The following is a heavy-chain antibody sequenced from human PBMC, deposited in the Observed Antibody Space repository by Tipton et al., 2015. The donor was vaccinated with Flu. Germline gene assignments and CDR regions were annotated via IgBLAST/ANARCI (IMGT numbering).Heavy chain of an antibody. CDR1: GYTFTSYF. D-gene: IGHD4-17*01. Sequence: QLVQSGAEVKKPGASVKISCKASGYTFTSYFMHWVRQAPGQGPEWVGILNPSDGSTTYAQKFQGRVAMTRDTATSTVYMELSSLRSEDTAVYYCASGGDFKRNAFDVWGQGTMVSVS. V-gene: IGHV1-46*01. CDR3: ASGGDFKRNAFDV. J-gene: IGHJ3*01. CDR2: LNPSDGST.